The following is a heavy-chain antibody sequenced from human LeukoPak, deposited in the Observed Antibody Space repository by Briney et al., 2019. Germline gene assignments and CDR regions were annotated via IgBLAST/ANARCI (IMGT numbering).Heavy chain of an antibody. CDR1: GYTFTGYY. CDR3: ARDYSDQTNLVWFDP. Sequence: ASVKVSCKASGYTFTGYYMHWVRQAPGQGLEWMGCINPNSGDTDYAQRFQGRVTMTRDTSISTAYMELSGLRSDDTAVYYCARDYSDQTNLVWFDPWGQGTLVTVSS. J-gene: IGHJ5*02. D-gene: IGHD2-21*01. CDR2: INPNSGDT. V-gene: IGHV1-2*02.